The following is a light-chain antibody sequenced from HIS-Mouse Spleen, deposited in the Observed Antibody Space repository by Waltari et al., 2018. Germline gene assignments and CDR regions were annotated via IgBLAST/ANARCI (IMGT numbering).Light chain of an antibody. CDR3: NSRDSSGNHVV. V-gene: IGLV3-19*01. Sequence: SSELTQDPAVSVALGQTVRITCQGDSLRSYYASWYQQKPGQAPVLVIYGKNNRPSVIPDRFSGSSPGNTASLTITGAQAEDEADYYCNSRDSSGNHVVFGGGTKLTVL. CDR1: SLRSYY. J-gene: IGLJ2*01. CDR2: GKN.